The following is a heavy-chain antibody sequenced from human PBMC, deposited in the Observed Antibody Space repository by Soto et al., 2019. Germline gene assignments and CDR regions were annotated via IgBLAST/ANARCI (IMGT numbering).Heavy chain of an antibody. D-gene: IGHD2-2*03. CDR2: IKQDGGET. CDR1: GFSFTNRW. J-gene: IGHJ3*01. CDR3: ARHGFHRHALDL. V-gene: IGHV3-7*03. Sequence: EMQLEESGGGLVQPGGSRRLSCEASGFSFTNRWMSWVRQAPGKGLEWLANIKQDGGETYYLESVKGRFSISRDNAKDSVYLQMSGLRAEDTAVYYCARHGFHRHALDLWGQGTLVTVSS.